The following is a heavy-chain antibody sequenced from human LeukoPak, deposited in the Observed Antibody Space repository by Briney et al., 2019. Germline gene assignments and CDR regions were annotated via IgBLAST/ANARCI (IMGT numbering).Heavy chain of an antibody. CDR3: AKAGPMGYYYYMDV. CDR2: IRYDGSNK. J-gene: IGHJ6*03. Sequence: GGSLRLSCAASGFTFSSYGMHWVRQAPGKGLEWVAFIRYDGSNKYYADSVKGRFTISRDNSKNTLYLQMNRLRAEDTAVYYCAKAGPMGYYYYMDVWGKGTTVTVSS. CDR1: GFTFSSYG. D-gene: IGHD3-10*01. V-gene: IGHV3-30*02.